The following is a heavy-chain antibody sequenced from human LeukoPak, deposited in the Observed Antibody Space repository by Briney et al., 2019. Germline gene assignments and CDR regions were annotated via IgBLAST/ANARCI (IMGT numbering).Heavy chain of an antibody. CDR3: ARGNPYSSSWNWFDP. CDR1: GGTFSSYA. J-gene: IGHJ5*02. D-gene: IGHD6-13*01. Sequence: SVKVSCKASGGTFSSYAISWVRQAPGQGLEWMGGIIPIFGTANYAQKFQGRVTITADESTSTAYMELSSLRSEDTAVYYCARGNPYSSSWNWFDPWGQRSLVTVSS. V-gene: IGHV1-69*13. CDR2: IIPIFGTA.